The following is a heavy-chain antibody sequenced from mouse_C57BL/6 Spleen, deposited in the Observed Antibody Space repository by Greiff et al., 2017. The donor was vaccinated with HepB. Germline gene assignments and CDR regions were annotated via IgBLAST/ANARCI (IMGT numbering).Heavy chain of an antibody. J-gene: IGHJ1*03. CDR2: IDPSDSYT. CDR1: GYTFTSYW. Sequence: QVQLQQSGAELVMPGASVKLSCKASGYTFTSYWMHWVKQRPGQGLEWIGEIDPSDSYTNYNQKFKGKSTLTVDKSSSTAYMQLSSLTSEDSAVYYCARGGGNYGYFDVWGTGTTVTVSS. V-gene: IGHV1-69*01. D-gene: IGHD1-1*02. CDR3: ARGGGNYGYFDV.